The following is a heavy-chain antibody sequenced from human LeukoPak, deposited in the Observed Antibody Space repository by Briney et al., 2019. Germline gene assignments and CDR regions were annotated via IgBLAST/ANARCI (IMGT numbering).Heavy chain of an antibody. V-gene: IGHV1-46*01. J-gene: IGHJ4*02. Sequence: GASVKVSCKASGYTFTSYYMHWVRQAPGQGLEWMGIINPSGASTSYAQKFQGRVTMTRDTSTSTVYMELSSLGSEDTAVYYCARVGRQWYFDYWGQGTLVTVSS. CDR1: GYTFTSYY. D-gene: IGHD6-19*01. CDR2: INPSGAST. CDR3: ARVGRQWYFDY.